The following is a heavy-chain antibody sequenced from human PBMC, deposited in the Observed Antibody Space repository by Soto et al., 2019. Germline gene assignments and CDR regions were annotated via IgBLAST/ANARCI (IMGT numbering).Heavy chain of an antibody. CDR2: IIPVFGTP. D-gene: IGHD2-2*01. Sequence: SVKVSCKASGGTFTNYAFSWVRQAPGQGLEWMGGIIPVFGTPDYAQKFQGRVTITADESTRTASMELSSLRSDDTAVYYCARERSVGYCITTTCQKPFYYYEMDVWGQGTTVTVSS. V-gene: IGHV1-69*13. J-gene: IGHJ6*02. CDR1: GGTFTNYA. CDR3: ARERSVGYCITTTCQKPFYYYEMDV.